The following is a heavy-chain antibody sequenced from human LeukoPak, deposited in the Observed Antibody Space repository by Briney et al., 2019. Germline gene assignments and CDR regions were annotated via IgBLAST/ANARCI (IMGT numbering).Heavy chain of an antibody. CDR3: ACEHWGGGADP. CDR1: GGLISSSSYY. CDR2: INYSGST. J-gene: IGHJ5*02. D-gene: IGHD7-27*01. V-gene: IGHV4-39*01. Sequence: PSETLSLTCTVSGGLISSSSYYWGWIRQPPGKGLEWIGSINYSGSTYYNPSLKSRVTISVDTSKNQFSLKLSSVTAADTAVYYCACEHWGGGADPWGQGTLVTVSS.